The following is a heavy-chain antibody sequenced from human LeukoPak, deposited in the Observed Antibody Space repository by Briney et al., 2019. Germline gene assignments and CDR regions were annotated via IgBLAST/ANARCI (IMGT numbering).Heavy chain of an antibody. CDR2: ISSSSSYI. CDR3: ARVITMVRDNWFDP. D-gene: IGHD3-10*01. J-gene: IGHJ5*02. V-gene: IGHV3-21*01. CDR1: GFTFSSYS. Sequence: GGSLRLSCAASGFTFSSYSMNWVRQAPGKGLEWVSSISSSSSYIYYADSVKGRFTISRDNAKNSLYLQMNSLRAEDTAVYYCARVITMVRDNWFDPWGREPWSPSPQ.